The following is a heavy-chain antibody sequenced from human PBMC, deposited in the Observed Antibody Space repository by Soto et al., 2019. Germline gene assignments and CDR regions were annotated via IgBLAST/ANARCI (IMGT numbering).Heavy chain of an antibody. CDR2: IHSDGSST. J-gene: IGHJ3*01. Sequence: EVQLVESGGGLVRPGGSLRLSCAASGFTFSYYWMHWVRQAPGQGLVWVSRIHSDGSSTTYADFVKGRFIISRDNARNTVDLQMNSVRVEDTAGYYCARGDRGAFDLWGQGTVVTVSS. CDR1: GFTFSYYW. CDR3: ARGDRGAFDL. D-gene: IGHD1-26*01. V-gene: IGHV3-74*01.